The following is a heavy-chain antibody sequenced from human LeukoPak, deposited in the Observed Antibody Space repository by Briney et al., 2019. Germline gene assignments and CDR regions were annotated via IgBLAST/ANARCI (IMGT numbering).Heavy chain of an antibody. CDR1: GFTFSSYW. CDR3: ARYCSGGSCYSEDFDY. Sequence: GGSLRLSCAASGFTFSSYWMHWVRQAPGKGLVWVSRINSDGSSTSYADSVKGLFTISRDNAKNTLYLQMNSLRAEDTAVYYCARYCSGGSCYSEDFDYWGQGILVTVSS. D-gene: IGHD2-15*01. J-gene: IGHJ4*02. CDR2: INSDGSST. V-gene: IGHV3-74*01.